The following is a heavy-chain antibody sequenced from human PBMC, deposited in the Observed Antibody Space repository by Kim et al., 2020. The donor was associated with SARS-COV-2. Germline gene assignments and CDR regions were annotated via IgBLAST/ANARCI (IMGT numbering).Heavy chain of an antibody. D-gene: IGHD3-22*01. J-gene: IGHJ5*02. CDR3: ARVVYDSSGYYYWFDP. V-gene: IGHV3-13*01. Sequence: YVKCRFTISRENAKNSLYLQMNSLRAGDTAVYYCARVVYDSSGYYYWFDPWGQGTLVTVSS.